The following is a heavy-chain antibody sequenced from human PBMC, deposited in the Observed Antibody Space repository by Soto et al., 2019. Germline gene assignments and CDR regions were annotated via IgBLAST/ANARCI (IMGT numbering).Heavy chain of an antibody. J-gene: IGHJ4*02. CDR3: AKGDCSGGRCYRGFDY. D-gene: IGHD2-15*01. CDR1: GFTFSSYD. V-gene: IGHV3-23*01. Sequence: PGGSLRLSCAASGFTFSSYDMSWVRQAPGQGLEWVSGVSASGSITSYADSAKSRFTISRDNAKNTVFLQMSSLRAEDTAVYFCAKGDCSGGRCYRGFDYWGQGTLGTVAS. CDR2: VSASGSIT.